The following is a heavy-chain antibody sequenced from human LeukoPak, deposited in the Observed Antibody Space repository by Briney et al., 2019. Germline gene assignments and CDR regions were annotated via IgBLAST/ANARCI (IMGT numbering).Heavy chain of an antibody. D-gene: IGHD2-8*01. J-gene: IGHJ3*02. Sequence: PSETLSLTCTVSGGSISSYYWSWIRQPAGKGLEWIGHIYTSGSTNHNPSLKSRVTMSVDTSKNQFSLKLSSVTAADTAVYYCARYCTNGVCPLDAFDIWGQGTMVTVSS. CDR3: ARYCTNGVCPLDAFDI. CDR1: GGSISSYY. V-gene: IGHV4-4*07. CDR2: IYTSGST.